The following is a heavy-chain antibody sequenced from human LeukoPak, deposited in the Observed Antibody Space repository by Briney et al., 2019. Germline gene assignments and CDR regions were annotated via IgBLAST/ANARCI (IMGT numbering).Heavy chain of an antibody. D-gene: IGHD7-27*01. V-gene: IGHV1-2*02. J-gene: IGHJ3*01. CDR3: ASDWRLGIIDAFDL. CDR1: GYTFTDYY. CDR2: ITPNSGGT. Sequence: ASVKVSCKAFGYTFTDYYMHWVRQAPGQGLEWMGWITPNSGGTSYAQKFQDRVTMARDTSISTVYMELSRLTSDDTAVYFCASDWRLGIIDAFDLWGQGTMVTVSS.